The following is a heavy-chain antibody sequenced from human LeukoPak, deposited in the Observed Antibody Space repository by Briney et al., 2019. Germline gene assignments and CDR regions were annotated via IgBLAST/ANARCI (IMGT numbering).Heavy chain of an antibody. CDR1: GFSFSSYS. CDR2: TSSSSSYI. V-gene: IGHV3-21*01. Sequence: GGSLRLSCAVSGFSFSSYSMNWVRQAPGKGLEWVSSTSSSSSYIYYADSVKGRFTISRDNAKNSLYLQMNSLRAEDTAVYYCAREGGYYFDYWGQGTLVTVSS. J-gene: IGHJ4*02. CDR3: AREGGYYFDY.